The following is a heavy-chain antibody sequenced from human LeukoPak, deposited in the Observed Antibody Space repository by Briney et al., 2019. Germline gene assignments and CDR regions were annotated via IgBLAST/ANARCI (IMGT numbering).Heavy chain of an antibody. CDR2: LGTDGTYT. CDR1: GFNLRDYG. D-gene: IGHD4-11*01. Sequence: GGSLRLPCAASGFNLRDYGMHWVRQAPGKGLVWVSRLGTDGTYTNYADSVRGRFTISRDNAKNTLYLQMDSLRAEDTAFYYCVRDPSNSGNWFDLWGQGTLVTVSS. V-gene: IGHV3-74*01. CDR3: VRDPSNSGNWFDL. J-gene: IGHJ5*02.